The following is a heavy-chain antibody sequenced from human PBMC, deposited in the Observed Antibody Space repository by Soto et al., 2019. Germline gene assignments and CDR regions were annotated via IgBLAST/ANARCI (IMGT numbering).Heavy chain of an antibody. J-gene: IGHJ4*02. V-gene: IGHV3-66*01. Sequence: GGSLRLSCAASGITVSGSSINWVRQAPGKGLEGVSVIYSDGTTYYADSVKGRFTISRDSSRNTLFLQTNSLRGEDTALYYCARERDGGLDYWGQGTLVTVSS. CDR2: IYSDGTT. D-gene: IGHD3-16*01. CDR1: GITVSGSS. CDR3: ARERDGGLDY.